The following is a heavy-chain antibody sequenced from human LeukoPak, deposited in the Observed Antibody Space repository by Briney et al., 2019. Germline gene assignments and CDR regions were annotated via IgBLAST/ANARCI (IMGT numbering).Heavy chain of an antibody. J-gene: IGHJ4*02. D-gene: IGHD1-26*01. Sequence: GGSLRLSCAASGFTFSSYAMHWVRQAPGKGLEWVAFIRYDGSNKYYADSVKGRFTISRDNSKNTLYLQMNSLRAEDTAVYYCAKDGLYSGSYSLDYWGQGTLVTVSS. CDR2: IRYDGSNK. V-gene: IGHV3-30*02. CDR3: AKDGLYSGSYSLDY. CDR1: GFTFSSYA.